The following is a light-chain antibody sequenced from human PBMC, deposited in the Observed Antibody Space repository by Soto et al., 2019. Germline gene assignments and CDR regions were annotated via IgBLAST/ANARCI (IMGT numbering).Light chain of an antibody. J-gene: IGKJ5*01. Sequence: EMVMTQSPSTLSVSPGERATLSCRPSQSVGSNLAWYQQKPGQAPRLLIYAASTRATGIPARFSGSGSGTEFTLTLSSLQSEDFAVYYCQQYNNWSFGQGTRLEIK. CDR3: QQYNNWS. V-gene: IGKV3-15*01. CDR2: AAS. CDR1: QSVGSN.